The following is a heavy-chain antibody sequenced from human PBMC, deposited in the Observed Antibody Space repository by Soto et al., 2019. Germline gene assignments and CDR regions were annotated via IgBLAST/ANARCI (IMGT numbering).Heavy chain of an antibody. D-gene: IGHD3-10*01. V-gene: IGHV4-39*01. CDR1: GGSISSGGYY. J-gene: IGHJ4*02. CDR2: VDHSGRT. Sequence: SETLSLTCTVSGGSISSGGYYWSWIRQHPGKGLEWIGSVDHSGRTYYSPSLRSRLTIFIDTSKNQFSLRLTSVTAADTAMYFCAKKGYYPSGKINLFDSWGPGTLVTVSS. CDR3: AKKGYYPSGKINLFDS.